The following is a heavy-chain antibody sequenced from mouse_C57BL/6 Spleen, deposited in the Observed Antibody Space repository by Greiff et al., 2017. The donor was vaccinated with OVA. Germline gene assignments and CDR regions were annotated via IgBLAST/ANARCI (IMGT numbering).Heavy chain of an antibody. V-gene: IGHV1-82*01. Sequence: VQLQQSGPELVKPGASVKISCKASGYAFSSSWMNWVKQRPGKGLEWIGRIYPGDGDTNYNGKFKGKATLTADKSSSTAYMQLSSLTSEDSAVYCCARGGDYFDDWGQGTTLTVSS. CDR3: ARGGDYFDD. CDR2: IYPGDGDT. J-gene: IGHJ2*01. CDR1: GYAFSSSW.